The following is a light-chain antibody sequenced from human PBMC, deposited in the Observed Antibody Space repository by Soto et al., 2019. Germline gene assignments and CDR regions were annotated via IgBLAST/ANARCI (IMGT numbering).Light chain of an antibody. V-gene: IGKV3-15*01. CDR1: QSVRSN. J-gene: IGKJ2*01. CDR2: DAS. CDR3: QRYNDWPPYT. Sequence: EIVMTQSPATLSVSPGERATLSCRASQSVRSNLAWYQQKPGQPPRLLIYDASTRATGIPARFSGSASGTEFTLTISSLQSEDFAVYYCQRYNDWPPYTFGQGTKLEIK.